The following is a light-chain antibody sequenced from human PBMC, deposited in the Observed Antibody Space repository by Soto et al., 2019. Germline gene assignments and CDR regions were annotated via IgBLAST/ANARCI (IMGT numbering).Light chain of an antibody. Sequence: QSALAQPASVSGSPGQSITISCTGTSSDIGNYNYVSWYQQHPGKAPKLMISEVSNRPSGVSNRFSGSKSGNTASLTISGLQAEDEADYYCSSYTSTSSYVLGGGTKVTV. CDR2: EVS. J-gene: IGLJ1*01. V-gene: IGLV2-14*01. CDR1: SSDIGNYNY. CDR3: SSYTSTSSYV.